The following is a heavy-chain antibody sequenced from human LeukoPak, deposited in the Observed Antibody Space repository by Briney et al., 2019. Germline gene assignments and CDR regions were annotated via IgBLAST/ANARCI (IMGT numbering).Heavy chain of an antibody. CDR2: INPSGGST. J-gene: IGHJ4*02. D-gene: IGHD6-6*01. Sequence: APVKVSCKASGYTXTSYYMHWVRQAPGQGLVWMGIINPSGGSTSYAQKFQGRVTMTRDTSTSTVYMELSSLRSEDTAVYYCARDGPRIAALGEDFDYWGQGTLVTVSS. CDR3: ARDGPRIAALGEDFDY. V-gene: IGHV1-46*01. CDR1: GYTXTSYY.